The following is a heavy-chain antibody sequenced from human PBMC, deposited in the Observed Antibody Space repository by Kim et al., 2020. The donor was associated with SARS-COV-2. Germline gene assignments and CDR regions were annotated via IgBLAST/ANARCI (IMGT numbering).Heavy chain of an antibody. J-gene: IGHJ4*02. V-gene: IGHV4-39*01. CDR3: ARLPHDSSGYVDC. CDR1: GGSISSSFSY. D-gene: IGHD3-22*01. Sequence: SETLSLTCAVTGGSISSSFSYWGWIRQPPGKGLEWIGSVYHSGTTYDSPSLKSRVTVSVDTSKNEFSLKLTSVTAADTAVYFCARLPHDSSGYVDCWGQGVLVTVSS. CDR2: VYHSGTT.